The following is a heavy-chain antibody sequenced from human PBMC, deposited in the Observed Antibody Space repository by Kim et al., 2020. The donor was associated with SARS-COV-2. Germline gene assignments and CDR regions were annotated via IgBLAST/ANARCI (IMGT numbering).Heavy chain of an antibody. CDR3: AKDKGPAMVGSGSYLLPSYYFDY. V-gene: IGHV3-33*06. J-gene: IGHJ4*02. CDR2: IWYDGSNK. D-gene: IGHD3-10*01. Sequence: GGSLRLSCAASGFTFSSYGMHWVRQAPGKGLEWVAVIWYDGSNKYYADSVKGRFTISRENSKNTLYLQMNSLRAEDTAVYYCAKDKGPAMVGSGSYLLPSYYFDYWGQGTLVTVSS. CDR1: GFTFSSYG.